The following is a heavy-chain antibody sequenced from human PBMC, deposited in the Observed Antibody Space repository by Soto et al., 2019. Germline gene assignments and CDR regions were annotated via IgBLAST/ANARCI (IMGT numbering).Heavy chain of an antibody. Sequence: SVKVSCKASGGTFSSYAISWVRQAPGQGLEWMGGIIPIFGTANYAQKFQGRVTITADESTSTAYMELSSLRSEDTAVYYCARAGRDYYDSSGYDYWGQGTLVTVSS. CDR2: IIPIFGTA. CDR3: ARAGRDYYDSSGYDY. CDR1: GGTFSSYA. D-gene: IGHD3-22*01. V-gene: IGHV1-69*13. J-gene: IGHJ4*02.